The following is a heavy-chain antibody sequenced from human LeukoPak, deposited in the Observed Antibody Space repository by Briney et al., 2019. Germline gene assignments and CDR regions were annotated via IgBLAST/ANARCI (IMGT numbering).Heavy chain of an antibody. CDR2: ISSSSSYI. V-gene: IGHV3-21*01. J-gene: IGHJ4*02. CDR3: ARDPGEYGSGTPIDY. CDR1: GFTFSSYS. D-gene: IGHD3-10*01. Sequence: GGSLRLSCAASGFTFSSYSMNWVRQAPGKGLEWVSSISSSSSYIYYADSVKGRFTISRDNAKNSLYLQMNSLRAEDTAVYYCARDPGEYGSGTPIDYWGQGTLVTVSS.